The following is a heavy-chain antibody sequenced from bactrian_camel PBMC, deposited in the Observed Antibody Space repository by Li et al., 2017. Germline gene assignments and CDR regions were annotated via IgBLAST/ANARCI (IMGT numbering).Heavy chain of an antibody. J-gene: IGHJ4*01. D-gene: IGHD3*01. CDR1: GYILPMN. CDR3: AADRRPYCFPYLSHNEWRW. V-gene: IGHV3S53*01. CDR2: IAGDGRT. Sequence: VQLVESGGGSVQAGGSLRLSCVASGYILPMNMGWFRRLPGQEREGVAAIAGDGRTNYADSVRDRFTISRDNAKNTLYLQINGLKPEDTAMYYCAADRRPYCFPYLSHNEWRWWGQGTQVTVS.